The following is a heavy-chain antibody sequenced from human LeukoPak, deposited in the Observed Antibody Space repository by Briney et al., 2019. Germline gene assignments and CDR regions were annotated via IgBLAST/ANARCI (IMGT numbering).Heavy chain of an antibody. CDR2: IRFDGSNK. V-gene: IGHV3-30*02. CDR3: AKDGRDADSKSTFTS. D-gene: IGHD2/OR15-2a*01. CDR1: EFTFGFYG. Sequence: GGSLRLSCAASEFTFGFYGMHWVRQAPGEGLEWVAFIRFDGSNKYYADSVKGRFTISRDNSRNTLYLQMNSLRAEDTAVYYCAKDGRDADSKSTFTSWARGT. J-gene: IGHJ4*02.